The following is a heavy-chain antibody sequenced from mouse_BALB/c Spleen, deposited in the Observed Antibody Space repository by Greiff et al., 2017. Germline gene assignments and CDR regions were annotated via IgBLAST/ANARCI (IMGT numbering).Heavy chain of an antibody. J-gene: IGHJ3*01. CDR2: ISSGGST. CDR3: ADGYPFAY. Sequence: EVKLVESGGGLVKPGGSLKLSCAASGFTFSSYAMSWVRQTPEKRLEWVASISSGGSTYYPASVKGRFTISRDNARNNLYLQMSSLRSEDTAMYYCADGYPFAYWGQGTLVTVSA. D-gene: IGHD2-3*01. V-gene: IGHV5-6-5*01. CDR1: GFTFSSYA.